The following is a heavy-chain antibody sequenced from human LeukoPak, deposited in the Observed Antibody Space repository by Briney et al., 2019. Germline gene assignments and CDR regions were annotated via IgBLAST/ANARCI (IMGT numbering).Heavy chain of an antibody. V-gene: IGHV3-30*02. D-gene: IGHD3-10*01. CDR2: IRYDGSNK. CDR1: GFTFSSYG. Sequence: GESLTLSCAASGFTFSSYGMHWVRQAPGKGLEWVAFIRYDGSNKYYADSVKGRFTISRDNSKNTLYLQMNSLRAEDTAVYYCAKGSHYGSGSYYYYYYGMDVWGQGTTVTVSS. J-gene: IGHJ6*02. CDR3: AKGSHYGSGSYYYYYYGMDV.